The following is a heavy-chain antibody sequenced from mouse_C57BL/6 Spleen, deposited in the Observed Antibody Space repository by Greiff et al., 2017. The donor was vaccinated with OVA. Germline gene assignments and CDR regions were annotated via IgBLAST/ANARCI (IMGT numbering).Heavy chain of an antibody. CDR2: IRLKSDNYAT. J-gene: IGHJ1*03. V-gene: IGHV6-3*01. Sequence: EVMLVESGGGLVQPGGSMKLSCVASGFTFSNYWMNWVRQSPEKGLEWVAQIRLKSDNYATHYAESVKGRFTISRDDSKSSVYLQMNNLRAEDTGIYYCTGGDGNYWYFDVWGTGTTVTVSS. CDR1: GFTFSNYW. CDR3: TGGDGNYWYFDV. D-gene: IGHD2-1*01.